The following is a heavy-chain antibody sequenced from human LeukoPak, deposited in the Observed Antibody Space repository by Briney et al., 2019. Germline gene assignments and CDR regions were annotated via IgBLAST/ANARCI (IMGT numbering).Heavy chain of an antibody. D-gene: IGHD6-13*01. CDR1: GSTFSGSA. J-gene: IGHJ4*02. CDR2: IRSKANSYAT. V-gene: IGHV3-73*01. CDR3: TSSSWYFDY. Sequence: GGPLSPSCAASGSTFSGSAMRWLRQPSGRGLEWVGRIRSKANSYATAYDASVKGRFTISRDDSKNTAYLQMNSLKTEDTAVYYCTSSSWYFDYWGQGTLVTVSS.